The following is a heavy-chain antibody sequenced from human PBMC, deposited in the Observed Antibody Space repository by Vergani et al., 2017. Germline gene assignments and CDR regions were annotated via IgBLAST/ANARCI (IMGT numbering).Heavy chain of an antibody. CDR2: ISWDGGST. CDR3: AKGPSPGGSRHYYYXMDV. Sequence: EVQLVESGGVVVQPGGSLRLSCAASGFTFDDYTMHWVRQAPGKGLEWVSLISWDGGSTYYADSVKGRFTISRDNSKNSLYLQMNSLRTEDTALYYCAKGPSPGGSRHYYYXMDVWGKGTTVTVSS. J-gene: IGHJ6*03. CDR1: GFTFDDYT. D-gene: IGHD2-2*01. V-gene: IGHV3-43*01.